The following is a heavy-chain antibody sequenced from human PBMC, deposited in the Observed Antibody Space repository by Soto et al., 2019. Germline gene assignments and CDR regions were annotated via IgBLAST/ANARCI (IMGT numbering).Heavy chain of an antibody. CDR1: GFTFSSHW. J-gene: IGHJ4*02. D-gene: IGHD3-22*01. V-gene: IGHV3-7*01. CDR3: TRDSYDSSGYYYDFFDY. Sequence: GGSLRLSCAASGFTFSSHWMSWVRQAPGKGLEWVANIKVDGSEKYYVDSVRGRFSISRDNAKDSLYLQMNSLRAEDTAVYYCTRDSYDSSGYYYDFFDYWGQGTLVTVSS. CDR2: IKVDGSEK.